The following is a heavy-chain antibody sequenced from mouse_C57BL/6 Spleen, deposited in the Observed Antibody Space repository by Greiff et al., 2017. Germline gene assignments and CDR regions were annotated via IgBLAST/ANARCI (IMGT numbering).Heavy chain of an antibody. D-gene: IGHD1-3*01. CDR1: GYTFTSYT. J-gene: IGHJ2*01. CDR3: AREGYDAHVDY. Sequence: QVQLQQSGAELARPGASVKMSCKASGYTFTSYTMHWVKQRPGQGLEWIGYINPSSGYTKYNQKFKDKATLTAAKSSSTAYMQLSSLTSEDSAVYYCAREGYDAHVDYWGQGTTLTVSS. V-gene: IGHV1-4*01. CDR2: INPSSGYT.